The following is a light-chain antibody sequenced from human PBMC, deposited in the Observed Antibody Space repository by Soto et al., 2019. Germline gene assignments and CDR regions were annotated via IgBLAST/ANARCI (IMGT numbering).Light chain of an antibody. CDR1: QSIRSNY. CDR2: GAS. Sequence: EIVLTQSPGTLYLSPGEGATLSCRASQSIRSNYLAWYQQKPGQAPRLLIYGASSRATGIPERFSGSGSGTAFTLTISRLEPEDFAVYYCQQLGTFGQGTKVEMK. CDR3: QQLGT. V-gene: IGKV3-20*01. J-gene: IGKJ1*01.